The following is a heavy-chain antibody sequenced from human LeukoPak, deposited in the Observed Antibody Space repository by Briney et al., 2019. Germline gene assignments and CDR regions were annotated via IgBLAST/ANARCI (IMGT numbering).Heavy chain of an antibody. D-gene: IGHD2-2*01. CDR1: GFTFSSYW. Sequence: GGSLRLSCAASGFTFSSYWMHWVRQAPGKGLVWVSRINSDGSSTSYADSVKGRFTISRDNAKNTLYLQMNSLRAEDTAVYYCARAGFCSTTTCYNPFDYWGQGTRVTVSS. V-gene: IGHV3-74*01. CDR2: INSDGSST. CDR3: ARAGFCSTTTCYNPFDY. J-gene: IGHJ4*02.